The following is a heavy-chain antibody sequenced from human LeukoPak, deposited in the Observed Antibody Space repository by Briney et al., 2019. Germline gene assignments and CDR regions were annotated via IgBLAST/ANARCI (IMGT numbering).Heavy chain of an antibody. CDR3: AKDLRDSRFLPRRYCSGGSCYQGIDY. V-gene: IGHV3-30*18. Sequence: PGGSLRLSCAASGFTFSSYGIHWVRQAPGKGLEWVAVISYDGSHKYYADSVKGRFTISRDNSKNTLYLQMNSLRAEDTAVYYCAKDLRDSRFLPRRYCSGGSCYQGIDYWGQGTLVTVSS. D-gene: IGHD2-15*01. CDR2: ISYDGSHK. CDR1: GFTFSSYG. J-gene: IGHJ4*02.